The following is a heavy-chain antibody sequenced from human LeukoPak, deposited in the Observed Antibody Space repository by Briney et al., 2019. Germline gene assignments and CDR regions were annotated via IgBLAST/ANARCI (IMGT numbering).Heavy chain of an antibody. CDR2: INWNGGNT. CDR3: ARAPGVRYYYYMDV. J-gene: IGHJ6*03. Sequence: GGSLRLSCAAAGFTFSSYAMSWVRQAPGKGLEWVSGINWNGGNTGYADSVKGRFTISRDNVKNSLYLQMNSLRAEDTALYYCARAPGVRYYYYMDVWGKGTTVTVSS. V-gene: IGHV3-20*04. D-gene: IGHD2-8*01. CDR1: GFTFSSYA.